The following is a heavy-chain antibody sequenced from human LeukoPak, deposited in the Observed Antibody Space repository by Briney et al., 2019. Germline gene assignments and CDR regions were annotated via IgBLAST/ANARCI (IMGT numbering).Heavy chain of an antibody. Sequence: GGSLRLSCAASGFTFSSYGMRWVRQAPGKGLEWVAFIRYDGSNKYYADSVKGRFTISRDNSKNTLYLQMNSLRAEDTAVYYCAKDPCSSTSCYGDYWGQGTLVTVSS. CDR3: AKDPCSSTSCYGDY. V-gene: IGHV3-30*02. J-gene: IGHJ4*02. D-gene: IGHD2-2*01. CDR1: GFTFSSYG. CDR2: IRYDGSNK.